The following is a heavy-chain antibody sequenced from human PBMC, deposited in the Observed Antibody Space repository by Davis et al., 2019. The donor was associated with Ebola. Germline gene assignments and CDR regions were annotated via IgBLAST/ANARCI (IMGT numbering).Heavy chain of an antibody. CDR1: GYTFTSYD. V-gene: IGHV1-2*06. CDR2: VILKSGAT. Sequence: ASVKVSCKASGYTFTSYDITWVRQPPGQGLEWLGRVILKSGATNYAQKFQGRVTMTRDTSISTVYMELSSLRYDDTADYYCARGHNYAHEYWGQGTLVTVSS. J-gene: IGHJ4*02. CDR3: ARGHNYAHEY. D-gene: IGHD4-11*01.